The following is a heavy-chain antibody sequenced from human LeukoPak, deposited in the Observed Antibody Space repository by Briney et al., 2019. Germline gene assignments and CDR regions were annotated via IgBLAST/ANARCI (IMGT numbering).Heavy chain of an antibody. CDR3: ARTRSGSYYMVHTWFDP. CDR1: GGSFSGYY. Sequence: PSETLSLTCAVYGGSFSGYYWSWTRQPQGKGLEWIGEINHSGSTNYNPSLKSRVTISVDTSKNQFSLKLSSVTAADTAVYYCARTRSGSYYMVHTWFDPWGQGTLVTVSS. V-gene: IGHV4-34*01. J-gene: IGHJ5*02. CDR2: INHSGST. D-gene: IGHD3-10*01.